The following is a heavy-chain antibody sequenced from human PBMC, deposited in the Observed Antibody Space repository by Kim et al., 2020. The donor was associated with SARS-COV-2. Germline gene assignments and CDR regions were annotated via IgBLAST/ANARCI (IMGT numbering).Heavy chain of an antibody. CDR3: AREAGPHFDH. J-gene: IGHJ4*01. CDR1: GFTFSAHV. CDR2: ISPDGTSK. V-gene: IGHV3-30*04. Sequence: GGSLILSCEDSGFTFSAHVMHWVRQAPGKGLEWLAVISPDGTSKYYADSVKGRFTISRDNSENTLYLEMSSLRPDDTSFYYCAREAGPHFDHWCQRTLVTVSS.